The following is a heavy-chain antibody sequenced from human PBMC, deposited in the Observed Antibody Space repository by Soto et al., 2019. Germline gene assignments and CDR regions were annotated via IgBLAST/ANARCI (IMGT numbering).Heavy chain of an antibody. Sequence: EVQLEGSGGGLVQPGGSLRLSCAASGFTFSEYYMDWVRQAQGKGLEWVGRSRNKANSYTTEYAAFVKGRFTISRDDSKNSVYLQKNSLKTEDTAVYYCARGYSSGGYAFHIWGQGTMVTASS. J-gene: IGHJ3*02. CDR3: ARGYSSGGYAFHI. D-gene: IGHD6-19*01. V-gene: IGHV3-72*01. CDR1: GFTFSEYY. CDR2: SRNKANSYTT.